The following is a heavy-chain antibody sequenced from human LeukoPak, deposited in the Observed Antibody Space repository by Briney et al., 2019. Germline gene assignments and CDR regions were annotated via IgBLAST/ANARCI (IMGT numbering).Heavy chain of an antibody. V-gene: IGHV4-34*01. Sequence: PSETLSLTCAVYGGSFSGYYWSWIRQPPGKGLEWIGEINHSGSTNYNPSLKSRVTISVDTSKNQFSLKLSSVTATDTAVCYCARAHFWSGYYKYWGQGTLVTVSS. D-gene: IGHD3-3*02. CDR2: INHSGST. CDR1: GGSFSGYY. CDR3: ARAHFWSGYYKY. J-gene: IGHJ4*02.